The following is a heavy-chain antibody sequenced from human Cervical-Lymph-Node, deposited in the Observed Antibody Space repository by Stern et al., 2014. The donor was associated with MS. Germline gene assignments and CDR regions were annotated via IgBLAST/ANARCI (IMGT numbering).Heavy chain of an antibody. CDR2: IFFSGST. CDR1: GDSINYNY. V-gene: IGHV4-59*01. CDR3: ARVLRRRVIGAPGAGYYFDY. J-gene: IGHJ4*02. Sequence: QVQLQESGPGLVKPSATLSLTCTVSGDSINYNYWGWIRQPPGKALEWIGYIFFSGSTTYNPSLKTRVTISVDTSKNQFSLNLSSVTAADTAVYYCARVLRRRVIGAPGAGYYFDYWGQGTLVTVPS. D-gene: IGHD6-13*01.